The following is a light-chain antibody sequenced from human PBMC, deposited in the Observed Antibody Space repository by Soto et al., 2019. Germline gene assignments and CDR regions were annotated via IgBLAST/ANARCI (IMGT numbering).Light chain of an antibody. V-gene: IGLV2-11*01. Sequence: QSALTQPRSVSGSPGQSVTISCTGTSSDVGDYNYVSWYQQHPGKAPKLLIYAVNMRPSGVPDRFSGSKSGNTASLTISGLQAEDEAYYCCCSYAGSYTWVFGGGTKLTVL. J-gene: IGLJ3*02. CDR2: AVN. CDR1: SSDVGDYNY. CDR3: CSYAGSYTWV.